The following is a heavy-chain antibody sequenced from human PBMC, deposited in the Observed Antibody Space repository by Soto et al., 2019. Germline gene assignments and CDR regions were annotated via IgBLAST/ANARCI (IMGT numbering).Heavy chain of an antibody. CDR3: ARSEAAAYITYYYYGMDV. CDR1: GYTFTSYG. V-gene: IGHV1-18*01. D-gene: IGHD6-13*01. CDR2: ISAYNGNT. Sequence: QVQLVQSGAEVKKPGASVKVSCKASGYTFTSYGISWVRQAPGQGLEWMGWISAYNGNTNYAQKLQGRVTMTTDTXTXTXXMELRSLRSDDTAVYYCARSEAAAYITYYYYGMDVWGQGTTVTVSS. J-gene: IGHJ6*02.